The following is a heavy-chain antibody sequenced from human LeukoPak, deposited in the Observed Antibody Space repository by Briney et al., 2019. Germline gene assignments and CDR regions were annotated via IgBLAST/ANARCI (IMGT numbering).Heavy chain of an antibody. CDR2: ITDSGGDT. V-gene: IGHV3-23*01. CDR3: AKGVGPSAPNGRVFDF. CDR1: GFTFSSYA. Sequence: GGSLRLSCAASGFTFSSYAMSWVRQAPGKGLEWVSIITDSGGDTNHADSVKGRFTISRDSSKNTLYLQMNSLRAEDTAVYYCAKGVGPSAPNGRVFDFWDQGTLVTVSA. J-gene: IGHJ4*02. D-gene: IGHD2-2*01.